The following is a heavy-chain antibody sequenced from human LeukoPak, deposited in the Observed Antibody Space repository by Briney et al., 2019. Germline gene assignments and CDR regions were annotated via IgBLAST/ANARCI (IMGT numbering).Heavy chain of an antibody. CDR3: ARAKVVPRQPRYYYYYYYMDV. Sequence: SETLSLTCAVYGGSFSGYYWSWIRQPPGKGLEWIGEINHSGSTNYNPSLKSRVTISVDTSKNQFSLKLSSVTAADTAVYYCARAKVVPRQPRYYYYYYYMDVWGKGTTVTVSS. V-gene: IGHV4-34*01. CDR2: INHSGST. J-gene: IGHJ6*03. CDR1: GGSFSGYY.